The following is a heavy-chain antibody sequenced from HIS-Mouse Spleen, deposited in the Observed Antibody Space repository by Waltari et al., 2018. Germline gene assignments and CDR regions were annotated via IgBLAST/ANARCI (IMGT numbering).Heavy chain of an antibody. CDR2: IYYSGSI. CDR3: AREIPYSSSWYDWYFDL. J-gene: IGHJ2*01. D-gene: IGHD6-13*01. V-gene: IGHV4-39*07. Sequence: QLQLQESGPGLVKPSETLSLTCTVSGGSISSSSYYWGWIGQPPGKGLELIGSIYYSGSIYYNPHLKSRVTISVDTSKNQFSLKLSSVTAADTAVYYCAREIPYSSSWYDWYFDLWGRGTLVTVSS. CDR1: GGSISSSSYY.